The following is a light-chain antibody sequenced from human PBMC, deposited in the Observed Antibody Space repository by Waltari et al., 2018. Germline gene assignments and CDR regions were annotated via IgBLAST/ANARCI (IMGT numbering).Light chain of an antibody. CDR1: SLTNYY. CDR3: NSRDTTDNHLL. V-gene: IGLV3-19*01. CDR2: GDN. Sequence: SSELTQDPGVSVALGQTVRITCQGDSLTNYYPSWYQQKPGQAPLLVLYGDNKRPSWIPDRFSGSTSGNTASLTITGAQAEDEADYYCNSRDTTDNHLLFGGGTKLTVL. J-gene: IGLJ3*02.